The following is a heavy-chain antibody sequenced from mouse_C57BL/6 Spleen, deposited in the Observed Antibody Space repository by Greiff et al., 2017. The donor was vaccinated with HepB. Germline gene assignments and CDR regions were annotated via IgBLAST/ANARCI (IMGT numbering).Heavy chain of an antibody. CDR3: ARKDTTVVAPFAY. J-gene: IGHJ3*01. Sequence: VQLQQPGAELVKPGASVKMSCKASGYTFTSYWITWVKQRPGQGLEWIGDIYPGSGSTNYNEKFKSKATLTVDTSSSTAYMQLSSLTSEDSAVYYCARKDTTVVAPFAYWGQGTLVTVSA. CDR2: IYPGSGST. D-gene: IGHD1-1*01. V-gene: IGHV1-55*01. CDR1: GYTFTSYW.